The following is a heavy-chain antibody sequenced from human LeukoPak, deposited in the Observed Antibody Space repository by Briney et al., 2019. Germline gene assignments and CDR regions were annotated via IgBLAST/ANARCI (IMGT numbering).Heavy chain of an antibody. V-gene: IGHV3-66*01. CDR2: IYSGGST. J-gene: IGHJ4*02. CDR3: AKEKEGGTWIFDY. D-gene: IGHD1-26*01. CDR1: GFTVSSNY. Sequence: PGGSLRLSCAATGFTVSSNYMNWVRQAPGKGLEWVSVIYSGGSTYYTDSVEGRFTISRDNSKNTLYLQMNSLRAEDTAVYYCAKEKEGGTWIFDYWGQGTLATVSS.